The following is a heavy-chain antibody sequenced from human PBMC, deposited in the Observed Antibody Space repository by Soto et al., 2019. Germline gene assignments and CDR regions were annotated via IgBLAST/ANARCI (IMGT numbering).Heavy chain of an antibody. V-gene: IGHV1-69*06. CDR2: IIPIFGTA. J-gene: IGHJ5*02. D-gene: IGHD6-6*01. CDR1: GGTFSSYA. Sequence: QVQLVQSGAEVKKPWSSVKVSCKASGGTFSSYAISWVRQAPGQGLEWMGGIIPIFGTAKYAQKFQGRVTITADKSTSTAYMELSSLRSEDTAVYYCAREHSSPYLFDPWGQGTLVTVSS. CDR3: AREHSSPYLFDP.